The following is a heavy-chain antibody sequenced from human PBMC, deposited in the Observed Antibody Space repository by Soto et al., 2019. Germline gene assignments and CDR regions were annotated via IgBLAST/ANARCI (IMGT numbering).Heavy chain of an antibody. J-gene: IGHJ6*02. Sequence: SETLSLTCTVSGGSISSGDYYWSWIRQPPGKGLEWIGYIYYSGGTYYNPSLKSRVTISVDTSKNQFSLKLSSVTAADTAVYYCARDNILGILYGGMDVWGQGTTVTVSS. V-gene: IGHV4-30-4*01. CDR3: ARDNILGILYGGMDV. CDR1: GGSISSGDYY. D-gene: IGHD3-3*01. CDR2: IYYSGGT.